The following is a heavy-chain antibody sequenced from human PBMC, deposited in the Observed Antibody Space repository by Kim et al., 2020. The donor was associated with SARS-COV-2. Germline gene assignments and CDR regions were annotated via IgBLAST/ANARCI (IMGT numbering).Heavy chain of an antibody. V-gene: IGHV3-23*01. D-gene: IGHD3-10*01. J-gene: IGHJ5*02. CDR3: AKDDQYYYGSGSST. Sequence: ADSVKGRFTISRDKSKNTLYLQMNSLRAEDTAVYYCAKDDQYYYGSGSSTWGQGTLVTVSS.